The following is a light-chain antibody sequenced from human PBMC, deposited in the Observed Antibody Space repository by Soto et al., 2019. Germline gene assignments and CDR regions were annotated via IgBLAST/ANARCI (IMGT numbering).Light chain of an antibody. CDR3: QQYNSYSRYT. CDR2: DAS. J-gene: IGKJ2*01. Sequence: DIQMTQSPSTLSASVGDRVTITCRASQSISSWLAWYQQKPGKAPKLLIYDASSLESGVPTSFSGSGPETEFTRTISSLQPDDFATYYCQQYNSYSRYTFGQGTKLEIK. V-gene: IGKV1-5*01. CDR1: QSISSW.